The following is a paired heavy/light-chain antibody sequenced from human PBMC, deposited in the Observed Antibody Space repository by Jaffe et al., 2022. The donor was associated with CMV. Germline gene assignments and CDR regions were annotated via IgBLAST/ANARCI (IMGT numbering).Heavy chain of an antibody. Sequence: QLQLQESGPGLVKPSETLSLTCTVSGGSISSSSYYWGWIRQPPGKGLEWIGSIYYSGSTYYNPSLKSRVTISVDTSKNQFSLKLSSVTAADTAVYYCARRNHYYDSSGYLMNFDYWGQGTLVTVSS. CDR3: ARRNHYYDSSGYLMNFDY. V-gene: IGHV4-39*01. CDR2: IYYSGST. J-gene: IGHJ4*02. CDR1: GGSISSSSYY. D-gene: IGHD3-22*01.
Light chain of an antibody. Sequence: SSELTQDPAVSVALGQTVRITCQGDSLRSYYASWYQQKPGQAPVLVIYGKNNRPSGIPDRFSGSSSGNTASLTITGAQAEDEADYYCNSRDSSGNHEVFGTGTKVTVL. V-gene: IGLV3-19*01. CDR2: GKN. CDR1: SLRSYY. J-gene: IGLJ1*01. CDR3: NSRDSSGNHEV.